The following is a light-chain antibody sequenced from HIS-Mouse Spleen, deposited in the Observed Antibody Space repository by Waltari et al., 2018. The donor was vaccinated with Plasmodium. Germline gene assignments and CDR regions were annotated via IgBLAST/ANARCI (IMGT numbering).Light chain of an antibody. CDR1: QIVSSN. V-gene: IGKV3-15*01. Sequence: EIVMTQSPATLSVSLGERATISCRASQIVSSNLAWYQQKPGQAPRLLIYGASTRATGIPARFSGSGSGTEFTLTISSLQSEDFAVYYCQQYNNWSFTFGPGTKVDIK. CDR3: QQYNNWSFT. J-gene: IGKJ3*01. CDR2: GAS.